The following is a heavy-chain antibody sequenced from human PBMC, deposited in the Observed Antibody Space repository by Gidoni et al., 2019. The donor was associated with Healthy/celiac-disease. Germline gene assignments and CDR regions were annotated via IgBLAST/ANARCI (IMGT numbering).Heavy chain of an antibody. J-gene: IGHJ5*02. CDR1: GGSISSGSYY. CDR2: IYTSGSA. D-gene: IGHD1-1*01. V-gene: IGHV4-61*02. CDR3: ARGRAGTGWFDA. Sequence: QVQLQESGPGLVKPSQTLSLTCTVSGGSISSGSYYWSWLRQPAGKGLEWIGRIYTSGSANYNPSLKSRVTISVDTSKNQFSLKLSSVTAADTAVYYCARGRAGTGWFDAWGQGTLVTVSS.